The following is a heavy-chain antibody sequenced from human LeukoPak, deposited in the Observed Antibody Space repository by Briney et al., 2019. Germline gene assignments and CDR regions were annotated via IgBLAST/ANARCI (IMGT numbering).Heavy chain of an antibody. J-gene: IGHJ4*02. CDR2: MSYDGSKE. V-gene: IGHV3-30*18. D-gene: IGHD3-22*01. CDR3: ANPPYDSSGYYQSTFDY. CDR1: GFSFSSYG. Sequence: GGSLRLSCAASGFSFSSYGMHWVRQAPGKGLEWVAVMSYDGSKEYYADSVKGRFTISRDNSKNTLYLQINSLRAEDTAVYYCANPPYDSSGYYQSTFDYWGQGTLVTVSS.